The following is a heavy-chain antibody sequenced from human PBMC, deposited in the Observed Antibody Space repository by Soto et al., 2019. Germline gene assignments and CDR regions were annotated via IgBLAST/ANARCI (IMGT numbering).Heavy chain of an antibody. CDR1: GFTFSSYA. D-gene: IGHD3-3*01. Sequence: GGSLRLSCAASGFTFSSYAMSWVSQAPGKGLEWVANIKQGGSETYYVDSVKGRFTISRDNAKNSLYLQMNSLRAEDTAVYYCARDQYYDFYMDVWGKGTTVTVSS. V-gene: IGHV3-7*01. CDR2: IKQGGSET. CDR3: ARDQYYDFYMDV. J-gene: IGHJ6*03.